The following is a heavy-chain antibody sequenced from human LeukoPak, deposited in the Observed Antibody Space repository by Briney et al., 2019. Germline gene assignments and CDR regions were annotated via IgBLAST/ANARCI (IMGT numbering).Heavy chain of an antibody. CDR3: ARHLIAAAFDAFDI. CDR2: IHYTGDT. J-gene: IGHJ3*02. V-gene: IGHV4-59*08. D-gene: IGHD6-13*01. Sequence: PSETLSLTCSVSGDSISRYYWSWIRQPPGRGLEYIGYIHYTGDTNYNPSLKSRVTISVDTSKNQFSLKLSSVTAADTAVYYCARHLIAAAFDAFDIWGQGTMVTVSS. CDR1: GDSISRYY.